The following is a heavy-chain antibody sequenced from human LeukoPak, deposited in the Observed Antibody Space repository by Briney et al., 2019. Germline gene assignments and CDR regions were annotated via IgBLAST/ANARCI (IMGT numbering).Heavy chain of an antibody. CDR2: IIPILGIA. D-gene: IGHD6-19*01. Sequence: SVTVSCKASGGAFSSYAISWVRQAPGQGLEWMGRIIPILGIANYAQKFQGRVTITADKSTSTAYMELSSLRSEDTAVYYCARGLGYSSGWYDYWGQGTLVTVSS. CDR1: GGAFSSYA. CDR3: ARGLGYSSGWYDY. V-gene: IGHV1-69*04. J-gene: IGHJ4*02.